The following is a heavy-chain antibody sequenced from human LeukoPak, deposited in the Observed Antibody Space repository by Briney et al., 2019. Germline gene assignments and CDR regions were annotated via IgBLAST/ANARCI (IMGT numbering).Heavy chain of an antibody. Sequence: PSETLSLTCTVSGGSISGYYWSWIRQPPGKGLEWIGYIYYSGSTDYNPSLKSRVTISVDTSKNQFSLKLSSVTAADTAVYYCARDQSVDGFDYWGQGTLVTVSS. V-gene: IGHV4-59*01. CDR2: IYYSGST. J-gene: IGHJ4*02. CDR3: ARDQSVDGFDY. CDR1: GGSISGYY. D-gene: IGHD3/OR15-3a*01.